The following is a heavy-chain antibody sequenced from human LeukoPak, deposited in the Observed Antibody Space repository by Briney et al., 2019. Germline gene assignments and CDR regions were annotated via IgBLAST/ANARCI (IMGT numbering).Heavy chain of an antibody. J-gene: IGHJ6*02. CDR1: GGSTSSYY. Sequence: KPSETLSLTCTVSGGSTSSYYWSWIRQPPGKGLEWIGYIYYSGSTNYNPSLKSRVTISVDTSKNQFSLKLSSVTAADTAVYYCARRVSDGMDVWGQGTTVTVSS. CDR3: ARRVSDGMDV. V-gene: IGHV4-59*08. CDR2: IYYSGST.